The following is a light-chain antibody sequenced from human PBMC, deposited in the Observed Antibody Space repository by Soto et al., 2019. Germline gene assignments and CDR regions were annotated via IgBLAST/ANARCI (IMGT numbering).Light chain of an antibody. CDR2: GES. J-gene: IGKJ1*01. Sequence: ELVSTQSPATLSVFPGEGATLSCRASQSVSSNLAWYQQKTGQDTRLLIYGESTRATGMKARFSGSGSGTEFTLTIRRMQSEDFAVYYCKQYNNWKWTFGQGTKVDIK. V-gene: IGKV3-15*01. CDR3: KQYNNWKWT. CDR1: QSVSSN.